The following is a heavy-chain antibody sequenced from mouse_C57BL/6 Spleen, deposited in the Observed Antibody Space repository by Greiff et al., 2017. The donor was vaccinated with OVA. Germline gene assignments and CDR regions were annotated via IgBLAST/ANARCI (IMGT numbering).Heavy chain of an antibody. CDR1: GYTFTDYY. CDR3: ARGPHYYGSRDYAMDY. CDR2: INPNNGGT. D-gene: IGHD1-1*01. V-gene: IGHV1-26*01. J-gene: IGHJ4*01. Sequence: VQLQQSGPELVKPGASVKISCKASGYTFTDYYMNWVKQSHGKSLEWIGDINPNNGGTSYNQKFKGKATLTVDKSSSTAYMELRSLTSEDSAVYYCARGPHYYGSRDYAMDYWGQGTSVTVSS.